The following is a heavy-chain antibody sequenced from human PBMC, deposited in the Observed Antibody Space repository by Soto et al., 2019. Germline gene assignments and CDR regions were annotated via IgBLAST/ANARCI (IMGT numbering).Heavy chain of an antibody. CDR1: GFTFSTYA. CDR3: ANHFVKGEVDY. CDR2: VSDGGSDA. V-gene: IGHV3-23*01. J-gene: IGHJ4*02. D-gene: IGHD3-16*01. Sequence: EVQLLESGGGLVQPGGSLRLSCAASGFTFSTYAMSWVRQPPGRGLEWVSIVSDGGSDAFYADSVKGRFAISRDNSKNTRYLQMSRLTAEDTAVYYCANHFVKGEVDYWGQGTPVTVSS.